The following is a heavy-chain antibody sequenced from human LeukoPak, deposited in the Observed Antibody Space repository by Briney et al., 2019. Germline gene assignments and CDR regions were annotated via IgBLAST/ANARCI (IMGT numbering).Heavy chain of an antibody. CDR2: ISYGGST. V-gene: IGHV4-28*01. J-gene: IGHJ2*01. CDR1: GCSISTGTW. Sequence: SDTLSLTCAVSGCSISTGTWWGWIRQSPEKGLEWIGYISYGGSTYCNPSLESRVTMSVDTSKNQFSLKLRSVTAVDTAVYYWARKALSSVSRYFDLWGRGTPVTASS. D-gene: IGHD5/OR15-5a*01. CDR3: ARKALSSVSRYFDL.